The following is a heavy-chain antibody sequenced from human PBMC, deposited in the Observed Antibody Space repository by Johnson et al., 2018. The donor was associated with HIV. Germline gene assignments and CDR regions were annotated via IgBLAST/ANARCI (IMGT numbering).Heavy chain of an antibody. Sequence: VESGGSLRLSCAASGFTFSSYAMSWVRQAPGKGLEWVSAISGSGGSTGYADSVKGRFTISRDSAKNSLYLQMNSLRAEDTALYYCARGVSSGYYSNAFDVWGQGTMATVSS. V-gene: IGHV3-23*01. D-gene: IGHD3-22*01. CDR2: ISGSGGST. CDR3: ARGVSSGYYSNAFDV. CDR1: GFTFSSYA. J-gene: IGHJ3*01.